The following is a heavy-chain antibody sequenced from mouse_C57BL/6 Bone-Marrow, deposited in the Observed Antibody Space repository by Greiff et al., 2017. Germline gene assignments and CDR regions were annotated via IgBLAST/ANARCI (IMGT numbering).Heavy chain of an antibody. CDR3: ARVAYYSNHWYFDV. V-gene: IGHV3-6*01. Sequence: LVESGPGLVKPSQSLSLTCSVTGYSITSGYYWNWIRQFPGNKLEWMGYISYDGSNNYNPSLKNRISITRDTSKNQFFLKLNSVTTEDTATYYCARVAYYSNHWYFDVWGTGTTVTVSS. D-gene: IGHD2-5*01. CDR1: GYSITSGYY. CDR2: ISYDGSN. J-gene: IGHJ1*03.